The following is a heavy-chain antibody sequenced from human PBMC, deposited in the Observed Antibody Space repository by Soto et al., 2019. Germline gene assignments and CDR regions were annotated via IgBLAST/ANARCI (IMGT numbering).Heavy chain of an antibody. CDR3: ARAPQGGSGGGSGNWFDP. D-gene: IGHD2-15*01. J-gene: IGHJ5*02. CDR2: IIPILGIA. CDR1: GGTFSSYT. V-gene: IGHV1-69*02. Sequence: ASVKVSCKASGGTFSSYTISWVRQAPGQGLEWMGRIIPILGIANYAQKFQGRVTITADKSTSTAYMELSSLRSEDTAVYYCARAPQGGSGGGSGNWFDPWGQGTLVTVSS.